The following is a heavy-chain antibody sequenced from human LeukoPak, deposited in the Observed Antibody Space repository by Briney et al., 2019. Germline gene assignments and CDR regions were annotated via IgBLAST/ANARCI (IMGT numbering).Heavy chain of an antibody. CDR1: GFTFSDYY. CDR3: VRDGGGYHGSGSYYNWFDS. CDR2: ISSSGSSI. D-gene: IGHD3-10*01. J-gene: IGHJ5*01. V-gene: IGHV3-11*01. Sequence: GGSLRLSCAASGFTFSDYYMSWIRQAPGKGPEWVSYISSSGSSINYADSVKGRFTISRDNAKNSLYLQMNSLRAEDTAVYYCVRDGGGYHGSGSYYNWFDSWGQGTLVTVSS.